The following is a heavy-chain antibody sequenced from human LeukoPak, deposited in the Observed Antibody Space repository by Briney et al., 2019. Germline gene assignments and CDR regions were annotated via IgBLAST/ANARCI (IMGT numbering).Heavy chain of an antibody. CDR3: ARSQDYYEFDY. V-gene: IGHV4-39*01. Sequence: PSETLSLTCTVSGGSISISSYYCGWIRHPPGKGLEWIGSLDYSGSTYYNPSIKSRVTRSVDTSKNQFSMRLSSVTAADTAVYYCARSQDYYEFDYWGQGSLVTVSS. D-gene: IGHD3-16*01. J-gene: IGHJ4*02. CDR1: GGSISISSYY. CDR2: LDYSGST.